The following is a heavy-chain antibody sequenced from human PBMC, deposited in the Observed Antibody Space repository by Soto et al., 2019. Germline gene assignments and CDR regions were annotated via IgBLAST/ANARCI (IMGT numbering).Heavy chain of an antibody. V-gene: IGHV1-46*01. CDR2: INPSGGST. J-gene: IGHJ6*02. CDR3: ARDSLQWLVV. CDR1: GYTFTSYY. Sequence: QVQLVQSGAEVKKPGASVKVSCKASGYTFTSYYMRWVRQAPGQGLEWMGIINPSGGSTSYAQKFQGRVTMTRETSTSTVYMELSSLRSEDTAVYYCARDSLQWLVVWGQGTTVTVSS. D-gene: IGHD6-19*01.